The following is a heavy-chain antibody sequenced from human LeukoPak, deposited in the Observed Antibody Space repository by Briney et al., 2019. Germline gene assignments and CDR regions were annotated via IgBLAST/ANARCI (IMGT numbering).Heavy chain of an antibody. CDR2: IKQDGSEK. CDR3: ARDYDFWSGYYSYFDY. CDR1: GFTFSSYA. J-gene: IGHJ4*02. V-gene: IGHV3-7*01. D-gene: IGHD3-3*01. Sequence: PGGSLRLSCAASGFTFSSYAMSWVRQAPGKGLEWVANIKQDGSEKYYVDSVKGRFTISRDNAKNSLYLQMNSLRAEDTAVYYCARDYDFWSGYYSYFDYWGQGTLVTVSS.